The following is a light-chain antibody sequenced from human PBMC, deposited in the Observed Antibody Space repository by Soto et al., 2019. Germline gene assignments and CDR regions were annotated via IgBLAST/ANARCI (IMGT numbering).Light chain of an antibody. J-gene: IGKJ2*01. CDR1: QDIRDF. V-gene: IGKV1-33*01. CDR3: QQHDNLPRT. CDR2: DAS. Sequence: DIQMTQSPSSLSASVGDRVTITCQASQDIRDFLNWYQQKPGKAPNLLIGDASHLQTGVPSRFSGGGSGTDFTLTISSLQPEDIATYFCQQHDNLPRTFGQGTKLEIK.